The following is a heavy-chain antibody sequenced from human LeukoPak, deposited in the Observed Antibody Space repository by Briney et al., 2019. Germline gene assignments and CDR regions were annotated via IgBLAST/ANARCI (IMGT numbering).Heavy chain of an antibody. CDR1: GGSISSHY. D-gene: IGHD1-26*01. CDR3: ARASGSYYEASFDY. J-gene: IGHJ4*02. Sequence: SETLSLTCTVSGGSISSHYWSWIRQPPRKGLEWIGYIYYSGSTNYNPSLKSRVTISVDTSKNQFSLKLSSVTAADTAVYYCARASGSYYEASFDYWGQGTLVTVSS. V-gene: IGHV4-59*11. CDR2: IYYSGST.